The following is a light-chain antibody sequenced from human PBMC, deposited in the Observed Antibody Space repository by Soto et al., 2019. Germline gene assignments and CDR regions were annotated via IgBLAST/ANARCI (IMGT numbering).Light chain of an antibody. Sequence: NFMLTQPHSVSESPGKTVTISCTRSSGNIASNFVQWFQQRPGSPPITVIYEDKQRPSEVPDRFSGSIDTSSNSASLTISGLQTDDEADYYCQSYDALIQVFGGATKLTVL. CDR3: QSYDALIQV. CDR1: SGNIASNF. V-gene: IGLV6-57*01. CDR2: EDK. J-gene: IGLJ3*02.